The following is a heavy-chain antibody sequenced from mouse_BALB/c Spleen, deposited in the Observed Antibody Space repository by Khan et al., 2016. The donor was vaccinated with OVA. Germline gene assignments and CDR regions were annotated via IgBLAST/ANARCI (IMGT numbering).Heavy chain of an antibody. Sequence: EVELVESGGGLVQSGGSRKLSCAASGFTFTSYGMHWIRQAPEKGLEWVAYIISDSNTIYYADTVKGRFTISRDNPKNTLFLQMTSLRSGDTAMYFCATSYFYGYYFDYWGQGTTLTVSS. CDR3: ATSYFYGYYFDY. J-gene: IGHJ2*01. V-gene: IGHV5-17*02. D-gene: IGHD1-1*01. CDR2: IISDSNTI. CDR1: GFTFTSYG.